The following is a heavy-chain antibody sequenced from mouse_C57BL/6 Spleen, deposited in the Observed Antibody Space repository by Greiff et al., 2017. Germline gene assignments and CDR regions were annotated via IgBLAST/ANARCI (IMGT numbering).Heavy chain of an antibody. CDR1: GYTFTSYW. Sequence: QVQLQQPGAELVKPGASVKMSCKASGYTFTSYWITWVKQRPGQGLEWIGDIYPGSGSTNYNEKFKGKATLTVDTSSSTAYMQLSSLTSEDSAVYSCARSGDAMAPFAYWGQGTLVTVSA. CDR3: ARSGDAMAPFAY. CDR2: IYPGSGST. V-gene: IGHV1-55*01. D-gene: IGHD4-1*01. J-gene: IGHJ3*01.